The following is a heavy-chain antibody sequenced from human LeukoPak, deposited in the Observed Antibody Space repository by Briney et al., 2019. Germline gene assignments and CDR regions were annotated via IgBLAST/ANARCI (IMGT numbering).Heavy chain of an antibody. J-gene: IGHJ6*02. Sequence: GGSLRLSCAASGFSFSDYGMHWVRQAPGKGLEWVALISSDGFNEYYADSVRGRFTISRDTSKNTLYLQINSLKTEDTAIYYCARYSNLFYYSGMDVWGQGTTVTVSS. CDR2: ISSDGFNE. V-gene: IGHV3-30-3*01. CDR1: GFSFSDYG. CDR3: ARYSNLFYYSGMDV. D-gene: IGHD2-21*01.